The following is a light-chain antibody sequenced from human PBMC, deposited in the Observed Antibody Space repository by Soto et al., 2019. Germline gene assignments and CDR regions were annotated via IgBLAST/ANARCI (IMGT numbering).Light chain of an antibody. Sequence: QSALTQPRSVSGSPGQSVTISCTGTSSDVGGYNYVSWYQQHPDTAPKLMIYDVSKRPSGVPDRFSGSKSDNTASLTISGLQAEDEADYYCCSHAGDDTFVFGGGTKVTVL. CDR1: SSDVGGYNY. V-gene: IGLV2-11*01. CDR2: DVS. CDR3: CSHAGDDTFV. J-gene: IGLJ1*01.